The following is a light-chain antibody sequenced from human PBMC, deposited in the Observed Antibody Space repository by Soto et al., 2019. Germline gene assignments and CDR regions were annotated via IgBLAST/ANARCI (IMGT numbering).Light chain of an antibody. CDR2: EVS. CDR3: SSYTGTYTYV. CDR1: RNDIGDYSF. Sequence: QSPLTQPASVSGSPGQSITISCTGTRNDIGDYSFVSWYQQHPGKVPKLLIYEVSDRPSGISSRFSGSKSGNTASLTISGLQAEDEAHYYCSSYTGTYTYVFGNRTKVTVL. V-gene: IGLV2-14*01. J-gene: IGLJ1*01.